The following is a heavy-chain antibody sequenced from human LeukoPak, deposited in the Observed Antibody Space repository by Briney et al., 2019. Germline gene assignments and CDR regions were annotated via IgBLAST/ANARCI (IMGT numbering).Heavy chain of an antibody. Sequence: GGSLRLSCAASGFTFNSYWMTWVRQAPGKGLEWVANIAQDGSVTHYVDSVKGRFTISRDNTKNSLYLQMNSLRVDDTAVYYCARDILSSGWWSHWGQGTLVTVSS. J-gene: IGHJ4*02. CDR3: ARDILSSGWWSH. D-gene: IGHD6-19*01. CDR1: GFTFNSYW. CDR2: IAQDGSVT. V-gene: IGHV3-7*05.